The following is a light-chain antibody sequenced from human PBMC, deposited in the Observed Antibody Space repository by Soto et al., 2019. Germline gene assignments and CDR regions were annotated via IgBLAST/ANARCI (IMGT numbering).Light chain of an antibody. V-gene: IGKV4-1*01. Sequence: DIVMTQSPDSLAVSLGERATINCKSSQSVLYSSNNKNYLAWYQQKPGQPPKLLIYWASTRESGVPDRFSGSGSGTDFTLTISSLQAEDVAVYYCQQYFSIPMFTFAQGTKLQI. CDR2: WAS. J-gene: IGKJ2*01. CDR1: QSVLYSSNNKNY. CDR3: QQYFSIPMFT.